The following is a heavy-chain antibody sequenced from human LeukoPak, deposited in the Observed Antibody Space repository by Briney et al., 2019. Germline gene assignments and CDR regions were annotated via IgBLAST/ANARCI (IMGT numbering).Heavy chain of an antibody. V-gene: IGHV3-74*01. D-gene: IGHD4-17*01. CDR1: GFTLSSYW. Sequence: PGGSLRLSCAASGFTLSSYWMHWVRQAPGKGLVWVSRINSDGSSTSYADSVKGRFTISRDNAKNTLYLQMNSLRAEDTAVYYCARATTVTDDAFDIWGQGAMVTVSS. CDR2: INSDGSST. J-gene: IGHJ3*02. CDR3: ARATTVTDDAFDI.